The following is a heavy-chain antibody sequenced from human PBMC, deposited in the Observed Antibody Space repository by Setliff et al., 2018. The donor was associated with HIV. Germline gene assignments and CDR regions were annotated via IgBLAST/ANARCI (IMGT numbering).Heavy chain of an antibody. Sequence: PSETLSLTCNVSGDPISNHYWNWIRQPPGKGLEWIATIYNSGNSVSNPSRKSRVTISIDTSKNHFSLTLNSVTAADSAVYYCARVEAKVRGATYGMDVWGQGTTV. CDR3: ARVEAKVRGATYGMDV. CDR2: IYNSGNS. D-gene: IGHD3-10*01. J-gene: IGHJ6*02. V-gene: IGHV4-59*11. CDR1: GDPISNHY.